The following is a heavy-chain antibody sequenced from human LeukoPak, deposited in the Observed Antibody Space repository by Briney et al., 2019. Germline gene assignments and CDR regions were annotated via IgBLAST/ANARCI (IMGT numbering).Heavy chain of an antibody. CDR2: ISATGGST. D-gene: IGHD2-21*02. Sequence: GGSLRLSCAASGXTFSTYAMSWVRQAPGKGREWLSAISATGGSTYYADSVKGRFTTSRDNSKNTLYLQLNSLRAEDTAIYYCAKGKVTAFLDWFDPWGQGTLVSVSS. V-gene: IGHV3-23*01. J-gene: IGHJ5*02. CDR1: GXTFSTYA. CDR3: AKGKVTAFLDWFDP.